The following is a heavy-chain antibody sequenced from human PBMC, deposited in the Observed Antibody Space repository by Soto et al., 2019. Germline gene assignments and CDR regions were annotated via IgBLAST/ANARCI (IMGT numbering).Heavy chain of an antibody. CDR1: GFTFSNYA. CDR2: ISYDGSKE. D-gene: IGHD6-13*01. J-gene: IGHJ4*02. Sequence: QVQLVESGGAVVQPGRSLRLSCAASGFTFSNYAMHWVRQAPGKGLEWVARISYDGSKEYYVDSVKGRFTISKDSSRNTLYLQMNSLRAEDTAVYYCAKEGTAAVYDYWGQGTLVTVSS. V-gene: IGHV3-30*18. CDR3: AKEGTAAVYDY.